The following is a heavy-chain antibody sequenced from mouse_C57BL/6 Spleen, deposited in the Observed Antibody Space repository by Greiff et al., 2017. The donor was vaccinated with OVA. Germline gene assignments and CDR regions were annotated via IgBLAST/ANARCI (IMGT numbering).Heavy chain of an antibody. CDR1: GYTFTDYY. V-gene: IGHV1-26*01. Sequence: EVKLQQSGPELVKPGASVKISCKASGYTFTDYYMNWVKQSHGKSLEWIGDINPNNGGTSYNQKFKGKATLTVDKSSSTAYMQLSSLTSEDSAVYYCARFGFITTVVATDYYAMDYWGQGTSVTVSS. CDR2: INPNNGGT. J-gene: IGHJ4*01. D-gene: IGHD1-1*01. CDR3: ARFGFITTVVATDYYAMDY.